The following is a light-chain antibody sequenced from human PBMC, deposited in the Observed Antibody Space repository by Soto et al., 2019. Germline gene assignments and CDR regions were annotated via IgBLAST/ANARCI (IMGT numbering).Light chain of an antibody. CDR2: RAS. V-gene: IGKV1-5*03. J-gene: IGKJ1*01. CDR1: RNIGSW. CDR3: QQYNTYLRT. Sequence: DIQMTQSPSTLSASVGDRVTITCRASRNIGSWLAWYQQKAGKAPNLLIYRASILETGVPSRFSGSGSGTEFTLTISSLQPEDFATYYCQQYNTYLRTFGQGTKVDIK.